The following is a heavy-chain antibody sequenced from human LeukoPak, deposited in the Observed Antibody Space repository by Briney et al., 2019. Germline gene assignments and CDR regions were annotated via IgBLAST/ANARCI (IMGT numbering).Heavy chain of an antibody. CDR2: ICYYGKNK. Sequence: GGSPRLSCAASGFTLGSYGMHWVRQAPGKGLEGMSLICYYGKNKECAGSVKGRFTLSRDNSKNTLFMQMNSLRAEDTAVYYCARDRGNGAVAGTGFDYWGQGTLVTVFS. V-gene: IGHV3-33*01. CDR3: ARDRGNGAVAGTGFDY. J-gene: IGHJ4*02. CDR1: GFTLGSYG. D-gene: IGHD6-19*01.